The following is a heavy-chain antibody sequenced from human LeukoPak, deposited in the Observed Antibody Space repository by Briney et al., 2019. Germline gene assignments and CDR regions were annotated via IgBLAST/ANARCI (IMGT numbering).Heavy chain of an antibody. J-gene: IGHJ4*02. Sequence: GGSLRLSCVVSGFTFRSYAMYWVRQAPGKGLEWVSEISGSPDNTYYADSVKGRFAASRDDSRNTLYLQMNSLRAEDTAVYYCARLVGVSPLDYWGQGTPVTVST. CDR2: ISGSPDNT. V-gene: IGHV3-23*01. CDR1: GFTFRSYA. D-gene: IGHD3-16*01. CDR3: ARLVGVSPLDY.